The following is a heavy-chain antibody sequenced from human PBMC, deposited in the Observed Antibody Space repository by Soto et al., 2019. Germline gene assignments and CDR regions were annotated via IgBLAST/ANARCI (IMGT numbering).Heavy chain of an antibody. CDR2: ISGSGGSP. V-gene: IGHV3-23*01. CDR1: GFTFSGHT. Sequence: GWPLRVSWSASGFTFSGHTRSWVLKTPLKGLEWVSAISGSGGSPSYADSVQGRFTISRDNPKNTLYLQMSSLRVEDTAIYYCAKARCTSNTCYVPDNWGQGTLVTVSS. J-gene: IGHJ4*02. CDR3: AKARCTSNTCYVPDN. D-gene: IGHD2-15*01.